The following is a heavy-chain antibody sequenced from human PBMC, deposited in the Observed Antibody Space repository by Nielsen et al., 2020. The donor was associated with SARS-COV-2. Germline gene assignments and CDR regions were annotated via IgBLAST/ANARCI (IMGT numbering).Heavy chain of an antibody. Sequence: ASVKVSCKASGYTFTSYYMHWVRQAPGQGLEWMGIINPSGGSTSYAQKFQGRVTMTRDTSTSTVYMELSSLRSEDTAVYYCARGGLFLEWLKTPWLFDYWGQGTLVTVSS. CDR3: ARGGLFLEWLKTPWLFDY. J-gene: IGHJ4*02. D-gene: IGHD3-3*01. V-gene: IGHV1-46*01. CDR1: GYTFTSYY. CDR2: INPSGGST.